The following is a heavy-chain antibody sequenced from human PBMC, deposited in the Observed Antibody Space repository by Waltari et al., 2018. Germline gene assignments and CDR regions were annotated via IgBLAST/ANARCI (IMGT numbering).Heavy chain of an antibody. Sequence: EVQLVESGGGLVQHVGSLSLSCAASGFTSSNYWMSWVRQAPGKGPEWVANIMTDGSEEYYVDSVRGRFTISRDNAKNSLYLQMNSLRPEDTAVYYCVRDQWFAFDIWGQGTMVTVSS. CDR1: GFTSSNYW. D-gene: IGHD3-22*01. J-gene: IGHJ3*02. V-gene: IGHV3-7*01. CDR3: VRDQWFAFDI. CDR2: IMTDGSEE.